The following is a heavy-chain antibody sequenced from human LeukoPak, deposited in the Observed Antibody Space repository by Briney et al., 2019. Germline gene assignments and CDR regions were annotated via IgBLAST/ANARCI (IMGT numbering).Heavy chain of an antibody. V-gene: IGHV1-69*13. CDR1: GGTFSSYA. CDR2: IIPIFGTA. Sequence: SVKVSCKASGGTFSSYAISWVRQAPGQGLEWMGGIIPIFGTANYAQKFQGRVTITADESTSTAYMELSSLRSEDTAVYYCASVDRRFGEYPGGAYYFDYWGQGTLVTVSS. D-gene: IGHD3-10*01. CDR3: ASVDRRFGEYPGGAYYFDY. J-gene: IGHJ4*02.